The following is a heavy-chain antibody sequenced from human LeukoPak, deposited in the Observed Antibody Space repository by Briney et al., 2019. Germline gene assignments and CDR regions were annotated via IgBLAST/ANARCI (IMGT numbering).Heavy chain of an antibody. CDR3: VTETSGAFEM. CDR1: GFTVSNAW. Sequence: GGSLRLSCAASGFTVSNAWMNWVRQAPGKGPEWVGLIKSETDGGATDSAAPVKGRFIISRDDAKNTLYLQMNSLKSEDTAVYYCVTETSGAFEMWGQGTMVTVSS. J-gene: IGHJ3*02. V-gene: IGHV3-15*01. CDR2: IKSETDGGAT.